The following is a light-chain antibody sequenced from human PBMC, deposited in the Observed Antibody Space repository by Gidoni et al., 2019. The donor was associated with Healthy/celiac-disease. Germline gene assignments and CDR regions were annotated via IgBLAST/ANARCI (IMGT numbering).Light chain of an antibody. J-gene: IGLJ1*01. CDR3: SSYTSSSTYV. CDR1: SSDVGGYNY. Sequence: QSALTQPAPVPGSPGQSITISCTGTSSDVGGYNYVSWYQQHPGKAPKLMIYDVSNRPPGVSTRFSGSKSGNTASLTISGLQAEDEADYYCSSYTSSSTYVFGTGTKVTVL. V-gene: IGLV2-14*03. CDR2: DVS.